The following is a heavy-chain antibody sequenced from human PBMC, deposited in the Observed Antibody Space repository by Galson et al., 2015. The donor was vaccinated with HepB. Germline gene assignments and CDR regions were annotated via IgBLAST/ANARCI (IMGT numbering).Heavy chain of an antibody. Sequence: SLRLSCAASGFTFSNYAMSWVRRAPGKGLEWVSAVSSRGGDTYYADSVKGRFTISRDNSKNTLSLQMSGLRTEDTAIYYCAKGGSMDRTYNWFDLWGQGTLVTVSS. CDR2: VSSRGGDT. V-gene: IGHV3-23*01. J-gene: IGHJ5*02. CDR3: AKGGSMDRTYNWFDL. D-gene: IGHD3-10*01. CDR1: GFTFSNYA.